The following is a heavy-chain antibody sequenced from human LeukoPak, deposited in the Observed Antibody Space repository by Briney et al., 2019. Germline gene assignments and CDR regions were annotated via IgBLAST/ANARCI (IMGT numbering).Heavy chain of an antibody. CDR3: ARVLGYYYDSRGHDY. CDR1: GFIFSSYN. Sequence: GGSLRLSCAASGFIFSSYNMNWVRQAPGKGLEWVSSISTSSSYTYYADSVKGRFTISRDNAKNSLYLQMNSLRGEDTAVYYCARVLGYYYDSRGHDYWGQGTLVTVSS. J-gene: IGHJ4*02. D-gene: IGHD3-22*01. CDR2: ISTSSSYT. V-gene: IGHV3-21*01.